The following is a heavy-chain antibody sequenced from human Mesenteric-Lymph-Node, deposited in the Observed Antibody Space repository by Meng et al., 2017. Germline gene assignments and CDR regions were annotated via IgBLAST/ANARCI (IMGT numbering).Heavy chain of an antibody. J-gene: IGHJ4*02. CDR2: IKSKTDGGTT. D-gene: IGHD5-24*01. V-gene: IGHV3-15*01. Sequence: GGSLRLSCAASGFTFSNAWMSWVRQAPGKGLEWVGRIKSKTDGGTTDYAAPVKGRFTISRDDSKNTLYLQMNSLRAEDTAVYYCARSGLHGTFDYWGQGTLVTVSS. CDR1: GFTFSNAW. CDR3: ARSGLHGTFDY.